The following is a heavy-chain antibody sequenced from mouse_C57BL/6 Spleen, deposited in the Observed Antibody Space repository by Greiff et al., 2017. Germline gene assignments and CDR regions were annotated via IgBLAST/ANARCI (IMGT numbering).Heavy chain of an antibody. CDR3: ARYYYASSYEYFEV. CDR2: IYPGDGDT. V-gene: IGHV1-82*01. D-gene: IGHD1-1*01. CDR1: GYAFSSSW. J-gene: IGHJ1*03. Sequence: QVQLQQSGPELVKPGASVKISCKASGYAFSSSWMNWVKQRPGKGLEWIGRIYPGDGDTNNNGKFKGKATLTANKSSSTAYMQLSSLTSEDSAVYFCARYYYASSYEYFEVWGTGTTVTVSS.